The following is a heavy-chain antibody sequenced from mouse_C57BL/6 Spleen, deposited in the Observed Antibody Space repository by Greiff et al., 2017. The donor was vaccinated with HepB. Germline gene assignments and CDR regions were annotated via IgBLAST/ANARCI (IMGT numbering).Heavy chain of an antibody. Sequence: EVQLQESGPELVKPGASVKIPCKASGYTFTDYNMDWVKQSHGKSLEWIGDINPNNGGTIYNQKFKGKATLTVDKSSSTAYMALRSLTSEDTAVYDRARGSSDYFDYWGQGTTLTVSS. CDR1: GYTFTDYN. CDR3: ARGSSDYFDY. V-gene: IGHV1-18*01. D-gene: IGHD1-1*01. CDR2: INPNNGGT. J-gene: IGHJ2*01.